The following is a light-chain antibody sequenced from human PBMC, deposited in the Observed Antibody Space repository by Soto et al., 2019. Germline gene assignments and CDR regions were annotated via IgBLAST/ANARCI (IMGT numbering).Light chain of an antibody. V-gene: IGKV1-27*01. CDR3: HNYNSAPRT. Sequence: DIQMTQSPSSLSASIGDRVTISCRASQGISNDLAWYQQKPGKVPYLLIYAASTSHSGVPSRFRGSGSGTDFTLTISSLQPEDVATYYCHNYNSAPRTFDQGTKVDIK. CDR1: QGISND. J-gene: IGKJ1*01. CDR2: AAS.